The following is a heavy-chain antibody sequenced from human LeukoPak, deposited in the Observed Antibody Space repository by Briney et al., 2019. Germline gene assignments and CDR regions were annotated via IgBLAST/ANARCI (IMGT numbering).Heavy chain of an antibody. CDR2: ISYDGSNK. CDR3: ARDEADDGNSSSPFQH. V-gene: IGHV3-30-3*01. CDR1: GFTFSSYA. Sequence: PGRSLRLSCAASGFTFSSYAMHWVRQAPGKGLEWVAVISYDGSNKYYADSVKGRFTISRDNSKNTLYLQMNSLRAEDTAVYYCARDEADDGNSSSPFQHWGQGTLVTVSS. D-gene: IGHD6-13*01. J-gene: IGHJ1*01.